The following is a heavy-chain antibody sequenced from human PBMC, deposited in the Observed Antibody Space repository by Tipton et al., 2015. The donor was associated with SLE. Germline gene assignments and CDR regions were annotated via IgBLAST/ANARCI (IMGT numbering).Heavy chain of an antibody. Sequence: LRLSCAVYGGSFSGYYWTWIRQPPGKGLEWIEEINHSGDTNYNPSLKSRVTISVDTSKNHFSLELGSVTAADTAVYYCARGLTAETGGDAFDIWGQGTMVAVSS. CDR1: GGSFSGYY. V-gene: IGHV4-34*01. CDR2: INHSGDT. J-gene: IGHJ3*02. D-gene: IGHD7-27*01. CDR3: ARGLTAETGGDAFDI.